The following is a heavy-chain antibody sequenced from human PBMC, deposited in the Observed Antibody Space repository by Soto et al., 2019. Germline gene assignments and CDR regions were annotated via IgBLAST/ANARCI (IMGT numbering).Heavy chain of an antibody. V-gene: IGHV3-23*01. Sequence: EVQLLESGGGLVQPGGSLRLSCAASGFTFSSYAMSWVRQAPGKGLEWVSSISDNGGSTYYSDSVKGRFTISRDNSKNTLFLHMNSLRDEDTAVFYCAKDGPWFGENALDIWGQGTMVTVSS. CDR1: GFTFSSYA. D-gene: IGHD3-10*01. J-gene: IGHJ3*02. CDR3: AKDGPWFGENALDI. CDR2: ISDNGGST.